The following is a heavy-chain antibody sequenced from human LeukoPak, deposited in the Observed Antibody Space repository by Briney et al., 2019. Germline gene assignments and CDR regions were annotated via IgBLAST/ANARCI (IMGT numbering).Heavy chain of an antibody. Sequence: GGSLRLSCAASGFTFSDYYMSWIRQAPGKGLEWVSYISSSGSTIYYADSVKGRFTISRDNAKNSLYLQMNSLRAEDTAVCYCARDRSYGDYPVWYFDLWGRGTLVTVSS. CDR1: GFTFSDYY. CDR3: ARDRSYGDYPVWYFDL. V-gene: IGHV3-11*01. J-gene: IGHJ2*01. D-gene: IGHD4-17*01. CDR2: ISSSGSTI.